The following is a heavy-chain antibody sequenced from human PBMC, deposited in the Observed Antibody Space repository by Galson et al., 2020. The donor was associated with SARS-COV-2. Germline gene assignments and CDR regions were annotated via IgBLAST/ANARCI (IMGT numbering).Heavy chain of an antibody. D-gene: IGHD2-21*02. CDR1: GGSISSYY. V-gene: IGHV4-4*07. Sequence: PSETLSLTCTVSGGSISSYYWSWIRQPAGKGLEWIGRIYTSGSTNYNPSLKSRVTMSVDTSKNQFSLKLSSVTAADTAVYYCARDHGDHLRGAFDYWGQGTLVTVSS. CDR2: IYTSGST. J-gene: IGHJ4*02. CDR3: ARDHGDHLRGAFDY.